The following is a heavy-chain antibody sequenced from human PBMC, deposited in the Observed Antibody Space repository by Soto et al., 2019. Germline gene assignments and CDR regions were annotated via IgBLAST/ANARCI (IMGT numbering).Heavy chain of an antibody. Sequence: PSQTLSLTCAISGDSVSSNSAAWNWIRQSPSRGLEWLGRTYYRSKWYNDYAVSVKSRITINPDTSKNQFSLQLNSVTPEDTAVYYCARDLSCSSTCCYASGRHYGMDVWGKGTTVPVSS. CDR1: GDSVSSNSAA. CDR2: TYYRSKWYN. D-gene: IGHD2-2*01. CDR3: ARDLSCSSTCCYASGRHYGMDV. J-gene: IGHJ6*04. V-gene: IGHV6-1*01.